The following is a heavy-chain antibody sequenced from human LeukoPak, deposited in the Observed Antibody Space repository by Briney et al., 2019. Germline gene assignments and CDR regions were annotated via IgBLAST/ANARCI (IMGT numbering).Heavy chain of an antibody. CDR3: AKENYDILTEFDY. Sequence: PGGSLRLSCAASGFTFSSYAMSWVRQAPGKGLEWVSAISGSGGSTYYADSVKGRFTISRDDSENTLYLQMNSLRAEDTAVYYCAKENYDILTEFDYWGQGTLVTVSS. V-gene: IGHV3-23*01. CDR2: ISGSGGST. D-gene: IGHD3-9*01. J-gene: IGHJ4*02. CDR1: GFTFSSYA.